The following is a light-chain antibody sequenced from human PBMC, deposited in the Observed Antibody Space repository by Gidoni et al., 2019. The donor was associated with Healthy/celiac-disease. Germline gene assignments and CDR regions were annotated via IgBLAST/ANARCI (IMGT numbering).Light chain of an antibody. CDR1: QSISSY. J-gene: IGKJ1*01. CDR2: AAS. Sequence: DIQITQSPSSLSASVGDRVTITCRASQSISSYLNWYQQKPGKAPKLLIYAASSLQSGVPSRFSGSGSGTDLTLTISSLQPEDFATYYCQQSYSTPWTFGQGTKVEIK. CDR3: QQSYSTPWT. V-gene: IGKV1-39*01.